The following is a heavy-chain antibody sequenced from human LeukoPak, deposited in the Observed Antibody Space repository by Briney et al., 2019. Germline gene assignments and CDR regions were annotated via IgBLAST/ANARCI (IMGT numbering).Heavy chain of an antibody. Sequence: ASVKVSFEASGYTFTSYCMHWVRQAPGQRLEWMGIINPSGGSTSYAQKFQGRVTMTRDMSTSTVYMELSSLRSEDTAVYYCARTQAAAGTNYYYYMDVWGKGTTVTVSS. CDR1: GYTFTSYC. CDR3: ARTQAAAGTNYYYYMDV. D-gene: IGHD6-13*01. V-gene: IGHV1-46*01. CDR2: INPSGGST. J-gene: IGHJ6*03.